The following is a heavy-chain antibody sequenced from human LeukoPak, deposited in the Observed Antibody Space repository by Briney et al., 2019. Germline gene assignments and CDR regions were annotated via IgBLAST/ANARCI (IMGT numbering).Heavy chain of an antibody. CDR1: GFTFSNHW. Sequence: GGSLRLSCAASGFTFSNHWMHWIRQVPGNGLVWLSRISTDGTSTGYADSVKGRFTISRDNAKNTLYLQMDSLRADDTAVYYCARVYCTTNTCYHYFDYWGQGTQVTVSS. J-gene: IGHJ4*02. CDR2: ISTDGTST. CDR3: ARVYCTTNTCYHYFDY. V-gene: IGHV3-74*01. D-gene: IGHD2-8*01.